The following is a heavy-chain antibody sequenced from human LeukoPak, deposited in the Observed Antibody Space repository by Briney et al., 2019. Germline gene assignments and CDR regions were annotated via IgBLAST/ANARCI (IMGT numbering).Heavy chain of an antibody. CDR1: GFTFSSYS. V-gene: IGHV3-21*01. J-gene: IGHJ4*02. CDR2: ISSSSSYI. D-gene: IGHD5-18*01. CDR3: ARDRGTGYSYGPDHYYFDY. Sequence: GGSLRLSCATSGFTFSSYSMNWVRQAPGKGLEWVSSISSSSSYIYYADSVKGRFTISRDNAKNSLYLQMNSLRAEDTAVYYCARDRGTGYSYGPDHYYFDYWGQGTLVTVSS.